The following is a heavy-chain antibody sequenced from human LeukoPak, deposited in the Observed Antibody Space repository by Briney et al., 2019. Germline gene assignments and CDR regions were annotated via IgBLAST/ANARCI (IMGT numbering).Heavy chain of an antibody. CDR2: IYYTGST. J-gene: IGHJ4*02. D-gene: IGHD6-13*01. Sequence: SETLSLTCAVYGGSFSGYYWSWIRQPPGKGLEWIGYIYYTGSTNYNPSLKSRVTISVDTSKNQFSLKLRSVTAADTAVYYCARDRPGGSSLDYWGQGTLVTVSS. V-gene: IGHV4-59*01. CDR1: GGSFSGYY. CDR3: ARDRPGGSSLDY.